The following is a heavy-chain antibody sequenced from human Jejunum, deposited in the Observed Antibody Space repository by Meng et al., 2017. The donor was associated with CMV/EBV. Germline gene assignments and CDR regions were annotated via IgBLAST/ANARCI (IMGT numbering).Heavy chain of an antibody. D-gene: IGHD4-11*01. CDR1: GFTFSTDW. V-gene: IGHV3-7*01. CDR2: INQGGSEK. J-gene: IGHJ4*02. CDR3: ATHWRGTGSNCLDY. Sequence: SGFTFSTDWMSWVRQAPGEGLEWVANINQGGSEKNYVDSVKGRFTISRDNAKNSLFLQMNSLGAEDTAVYYCATHWRGTGSNCLDYWGQGTLVTVSS.